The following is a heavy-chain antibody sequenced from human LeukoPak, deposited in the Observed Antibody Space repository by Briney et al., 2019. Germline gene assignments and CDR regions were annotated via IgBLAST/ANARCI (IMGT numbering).Heavy chain of an antibody. CDR1: GYTFTSYY. Sequence: ASVKVSCKASGYTFTSYYMHWVRQAPGQGLEWMGIINPSGGSTSYAQEFQGRVTMTRDMSTSTVYMELSSLRSEDTAMYYCAREGSIAAAGTPFDYWGQGTLVTVSS. D-gene: IGHD6-13*01. CDR2: INPSGGST. J-gene: IGHJ4*02. CDR3: AREGSIAAAGTPFDY. V-gene: IGHV1-46*01.